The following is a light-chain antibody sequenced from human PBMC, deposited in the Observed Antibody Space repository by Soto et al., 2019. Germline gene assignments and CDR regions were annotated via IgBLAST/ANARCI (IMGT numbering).Light chain of an antibody. Sequence: EIVLTQSPGTLSVSPGERATLSCRASQTISSHLAWYQHKPGQAPRLLIYDASSRATGIPDRFSGSGSGTDFTLTISRLQSEDFAVYYCQQYGTSYTFGQGTKLEMK. CDR3: QQYGTSYT. V-gene: IGKV3-20*01. J-gene: IGKJ2*01. CDR1: QTISSH. CDR2: DAS.